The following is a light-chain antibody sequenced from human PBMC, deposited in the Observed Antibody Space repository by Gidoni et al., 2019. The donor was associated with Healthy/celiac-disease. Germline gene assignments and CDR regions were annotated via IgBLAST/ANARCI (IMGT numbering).Light chain of an antibody. CDR1: NIGSKS. CDR2: DDS. J-gene: IGLJ3*02. CDR3: QVWDSSSDLPV. Sequence: YVLTQPPSVSVAPGQTARITCGGNNIGSKSVNWYQQKPGQAPVLVVYDDSDRPSGFPARFSGSNSGNTATLTISRVEAGDEADSYCQVWDSSSDLPVFGGGTKLTVL. V-gene: IGLV3-21*02.